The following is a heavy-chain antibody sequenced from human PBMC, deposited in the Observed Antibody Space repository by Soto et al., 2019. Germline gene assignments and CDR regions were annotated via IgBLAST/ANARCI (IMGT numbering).Heavy chain of an antibody. CDR2: VSASNGKT. CDR3: AREAFGVQASWFDP. J-gene: IGHJ5*02. V-gene: IGHV1-18*01. Sequence: QIQLVQSGSEVRMPGASVKVSCKASGYIFTTYSITWVRQAPGQGLEWMGGVSASNGKTNYAQKFEDRVTMTTDTSTTTAYMELTSLRSDDTAVYYCAREAFGVQASWFDPWGQGTLVTVSS. D-gene: IGHD3-10*01. CDR1: GYIFTTYS.